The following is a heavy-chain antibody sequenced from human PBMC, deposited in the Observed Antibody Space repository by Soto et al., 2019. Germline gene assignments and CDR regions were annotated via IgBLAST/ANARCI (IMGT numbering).Heavy chain of an antibody. D-gene: IGHD2-15*01. V-gene: IGHV3-30*04. Sequence: QVQLVESGGGVVQPGRSLRLSCAASGFTFSSYAMHWVRQAPGKGLEWVAVISYDGRNKYYADSVKGRFTISRDNSKNSLYLEMNSLRVEDTAVYHCVRDTAYCSGGTCYSSHDMDVWGQGTPVTVSS. CDR3: VRDTAYCSGGTCYSSHDMDV. J-gene: IGHJ6*02. CDR2: ISYDGRNK. CDR1: GFTFSSYA.